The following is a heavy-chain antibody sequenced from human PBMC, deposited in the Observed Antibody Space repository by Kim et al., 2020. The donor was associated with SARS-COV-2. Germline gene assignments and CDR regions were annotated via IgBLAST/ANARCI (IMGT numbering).Heavy chain of an antibody. CDR3: AKDFGEGRGYFDS. CDR1: GFSFSSYA. CDR2: MSATSGTT. D-gene: IGHD3-10*01. J-gene: IGHJ4*02. Sequence: GGSLRLSCAASGFSFSSYAMSWVRQAPGKGLEWVAAMSATSGTTYYADSVQGRFVMSRDNSQSTLHLQMNSLTVEDTAVYYCAKDFGEGRGYFDSWGQG. V-gene: IGHV3-23*01.